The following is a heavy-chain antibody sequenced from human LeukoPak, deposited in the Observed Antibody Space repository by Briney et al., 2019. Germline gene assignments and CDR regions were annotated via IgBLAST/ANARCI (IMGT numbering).Heavy chain of an antibody. CDR3: ASGGCSGGSRSPYYYYYGMDV. D-gene: IGHD2-15*01. Sequence: SQTLSLTCTVSGGSISSGGYFWSWVRQHPGKGLEWIGYIYYSGSTYYNPSLKSRVTISVDTSKNQFSLRLSSVTAADTAVYYCASGGCSGGSRSPYYYYYGMDVWGQGTTVTVSS. CDR2: IYYSGST. V-gene: IGHV4-31*03. CDR1: GGSISSGGYF. J-gene: IGHJ6*02.